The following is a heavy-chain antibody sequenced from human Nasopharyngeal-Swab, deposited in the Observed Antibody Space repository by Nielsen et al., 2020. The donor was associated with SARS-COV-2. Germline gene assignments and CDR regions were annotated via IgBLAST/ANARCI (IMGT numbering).Heavy chain of an antibody. V-gene: IGHV4-59*01. CDR3: ARGGGLGYYDFWSGYSQTSDAFDI. CDR2: IYYSGST. J-gene: IGHJ3*02. D-gene: IGHD3-3*01. CDR1: GGSISSYY. Sequence: SETLSLTCTVSGGSISSYYWSWIRQPPGKGLEWIGYIYYSGSTNYNPSLKSRATISVDTSKNQFSLKLSSVTAADTAVYYCARGGGLGYYDFWSGYSQTSDAFDIWGQGTMVTVSS.